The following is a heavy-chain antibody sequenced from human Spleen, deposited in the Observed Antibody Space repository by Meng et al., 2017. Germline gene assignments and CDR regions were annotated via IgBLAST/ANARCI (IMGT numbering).Heavy chain of an antibody. CDR1: GGSFSGSH. V-gene: IGHV4-34*01. CDR2: INHSGST. Sequence: QVQLQEAGPGLVRPSETLSLTCAVYGGSFSGSHWSWIRQPPGKGLEWIGEINHSGSTNYNPSLESRATISVDTSQNNLSLKLSSVTAADSAVYYCARGPTTMAHDFDYWGQGTLVTVSS. J-gene: IGHJ4*02. D-gene: IGHD4-11*01. CDR3: ARGPTTMAHDFDY.